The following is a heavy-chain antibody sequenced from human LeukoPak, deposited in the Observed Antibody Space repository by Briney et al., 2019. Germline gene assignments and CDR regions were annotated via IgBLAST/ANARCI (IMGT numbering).Heavy chain of an antibody. CDR1: GFTFSEYY. V-gene: IGHV3-11*01. Sequence: GGSLRLSCAASGFTFSEYYMSWIRQAPGKGLEWVSYISSRGSTIYYADSVKGRFTISRDNAKNSLYLQMNSLRAEDTAVYYCARDFTGYVWGQGTLDTVSS. CDR3: ARDFTGYV. J-gene: IGHJ4*02. D-gene: IGHD3-9*01. CDR2: ISSRGSTI.